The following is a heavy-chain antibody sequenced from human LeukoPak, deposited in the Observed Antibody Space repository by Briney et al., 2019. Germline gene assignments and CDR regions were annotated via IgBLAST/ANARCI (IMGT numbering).Heavy chain of an antibody. CDR2: IKKDGSEK. D-gene: IGHD3-10*01. Sequence: GGSLRLSCAASGFTFSSHWMSWVRQAPGKGLEWVANIKKDGSEKYYVDAVKGRFTISRDNAKTSLYLQMNSLKTEDTAVYYCAREGKRITLLRGVLIPIGYYYMDVWGKGTAVTVSS. V-gene: IGHV3-7*03. CDR1: GFTFSSHW. J-gene: IGHJ6*03. CDR3: AREGKRITLLRGVLIPIGYYYMDV.